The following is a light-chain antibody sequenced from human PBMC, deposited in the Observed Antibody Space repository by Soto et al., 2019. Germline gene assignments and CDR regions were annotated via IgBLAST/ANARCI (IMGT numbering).Light chain of an antibody. CDR1: QGIGND. J-gene: IGKJ5*01. CDR2: AAS. Sequence: AIQLTQSPSSLSASVGDRVTISCRASQGIGNDLAWYQQKPGKAPRLLIFAASNLQSGVPSRFSGSGSGTDFTLTISSLQPEDFATYYCQQSYSTPITFGQGTQLEI. CDR3: QQSYSTPIT. V-gene: IGKV1-6*01.